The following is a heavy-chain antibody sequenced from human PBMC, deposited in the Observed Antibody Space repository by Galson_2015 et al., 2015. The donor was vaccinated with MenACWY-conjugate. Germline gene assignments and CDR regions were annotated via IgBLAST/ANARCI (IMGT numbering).Heavy chain of an antibody. V-gene: IGHV4-39*01. D-gene: IGHD4-23*01. Sequence: ETLSLTCSVSGGSISSSSYYWGWIRQPPGKGLEWIGSIYYSGSTYYNPSLKSRVTISVDTSKNQFSLKLSSVTAADTAVYYCARQNGGNSAFLTGWYFQHWGQGTLVTVSS. J-gene: IGHJ1*01. CDR2: IYYSGST. CDR1: GGSISSSSYY. CDR3: ARQNGGNSAFLTGWYFQH.